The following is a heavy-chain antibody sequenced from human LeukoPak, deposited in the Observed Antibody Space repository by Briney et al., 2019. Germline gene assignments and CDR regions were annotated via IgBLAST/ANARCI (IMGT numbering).Heavy chain of an antibody. CDR2: VSWNSGSI. D-gene: IGHD4-17*01. Sequence: PGGSLRLSCAASGLTFDDYAMHWVRQAPGKGLEWVSGVSWNSGSIGYADSVKGRFTISRDNAKNSLYLQMNSLRAEDTALYYCAKDVSLYGDYVFDYWGQGTLVTVSS. CDR3: AKDVSLYGDYVFDY. V-gene: IGHV3-9*01. J-gene: IGHJ4*02. CDR1: GLTFDDYA.